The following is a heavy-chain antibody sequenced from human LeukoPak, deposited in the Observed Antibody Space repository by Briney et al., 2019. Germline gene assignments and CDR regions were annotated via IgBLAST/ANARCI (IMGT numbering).Heavy chain of an antibody. D-gene: IGHD6-19*01. J-gene: IGHJ4*01. CDR2: FSGNSGAT. CDR3: AMGSPTGNAWYEFDY. CDR1: GFTFSNYA. Sequence: PGGSLRLSCEASGFTFSNYAMSWVRQAPGKGLQWVSVFSGNSGATVYADSVKGRFTISRDNSKNTLYLQMTSLKAEDTALYYCAMGSPTGNAWYEFDYWDHGTLVTVSS. V-gene: IGHV3-23*01.